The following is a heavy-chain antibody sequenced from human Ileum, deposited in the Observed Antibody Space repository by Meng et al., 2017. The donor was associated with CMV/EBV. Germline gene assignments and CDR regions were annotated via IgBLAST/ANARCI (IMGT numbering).Heavy chain of an antibody. CDR3: ARDSYCSFTSCYDYCYGMDV. V-gene: IGHV4-39*07. Sequence: SETLSLTCTVSGCSISSRSHYWGWIRQPPGKGLEWIGSIYYSGTTYYNPSLKSRVTISVDTSKTQFSLKLTSVTAADTDIYYYARDSYCSFTSCYDYCYGMDVWGQGTTVTVSS. CDR2: IYYSGTT. D-gene: IGHD2-2*01. J-gene: IGHJ6*02. CDR1: GCSISSRSHY.